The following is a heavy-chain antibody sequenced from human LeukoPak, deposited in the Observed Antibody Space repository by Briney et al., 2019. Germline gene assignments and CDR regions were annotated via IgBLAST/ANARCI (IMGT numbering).Heavy chain of an antibody. Sequence: SETLSLTCAVYGGSFSGYYWSWIRQPPGKGLEWIGEINHSGSTNYNPSLKSRVTISADTSKNQFSLKLSSVTAADTAVYYCARLVPCITMVRGVQGGWFDPWGQGTLVTVSS. V-gene: IGHV4-34*01. CDR1: GGSFSGYY. CDR2: INHSGST. CDR3: ARLVPCITMVRGVQGGWFDP. J-gene: IGHJ5*02. D-gene: IGHD3-10*01.